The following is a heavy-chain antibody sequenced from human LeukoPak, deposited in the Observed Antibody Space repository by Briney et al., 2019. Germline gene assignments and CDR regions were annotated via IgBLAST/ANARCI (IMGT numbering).Heavy chain of an antibody. CDR2: IDPSDSYT. D-gene: IGHD2-2*01. CDR1: GYSFTSYW. Sequence: GESLKISCKGSGYSFTSYWIGWVRQTPGKGLEWMGRIDPSDSYTNYSPSFQGHVTISADKSISTAYLQWSSLKASDTAMYYCARHVHCSSASCYATEYFQHWGQGTLVTVSS. CDR3: ARHVHCSSASCYATEYFQH. V-gene: IGHV5-10-1*01. J-gene: IGHJ1*01.